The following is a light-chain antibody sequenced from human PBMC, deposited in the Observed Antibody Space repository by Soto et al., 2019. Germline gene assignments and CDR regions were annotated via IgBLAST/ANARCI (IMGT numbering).Light chain of an antibody. CDR1: SGDVGAYGL. J-gene: IGLJ3*02. CDR3: CSYGGSSTWV. V-gene: IGLV2-23*02. CDR2: EVG. Sequence: QSALTQPASVSGSLGQSITISCTGSSGDVGAYGLVSWYQQHPDKAPKLIIYEVGKRPSGISNRFSGSKSDNTASLTISGLQAEDEADYHCCSYGGSSTWVFGGGTQLTVL.